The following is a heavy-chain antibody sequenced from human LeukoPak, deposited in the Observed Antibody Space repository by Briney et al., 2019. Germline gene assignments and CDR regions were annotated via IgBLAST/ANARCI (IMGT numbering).Heavy chain of an antibody. CDR3: ARGVRYNWNEDAFDI. Sequence: VASVKVSCKASGGTFSSYAINWVRQAPGQGLEWMGRIIPILGIANYAQKFQGRVTITADKSTSTAYMELSSLRSEDTAVYYCARGVRYNWNEDAFDIWGQGTMVTVSS. CDR2: IIPILGIA. V-gene: IGHV1-69*04. J-gene: IGHJ3*02. D-gene: IGHD1-20*01. CDR1: GGTFSSYA.